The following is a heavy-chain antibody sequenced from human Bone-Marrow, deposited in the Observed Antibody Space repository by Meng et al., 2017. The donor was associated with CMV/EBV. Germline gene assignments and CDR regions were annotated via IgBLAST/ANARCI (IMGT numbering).Heavy chain of an antibody. CDR1: GFTFSDYY. J-gene: IGHJ4*02. CDR2: ISSSGSTI. D-gene: IGHD1-26*01. V-gene: IGHV3-11*01. CDR3: SRGIVGATPLSDPLGY. Sequence: GSLRLSCAASGFTFSDYYLSWIRQAPGKGLEWVSYISSSGSTIYYADSGKGRFTISRDNAKNSLYLQMNSLRAEDTAVYYCSRGIVGATPLSDPLGYWGQGTLVTVSS.